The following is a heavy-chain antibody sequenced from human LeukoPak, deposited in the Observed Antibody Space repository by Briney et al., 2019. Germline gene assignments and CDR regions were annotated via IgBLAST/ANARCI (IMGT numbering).Heavy chain of an antibody. Sequence: PGGSLRLSCAASGFTFSSYSMNWVRQAPGKGLEWVSSISSSSSYIYYADSVKGRFTISRDNAKNSLYLQMNSLRAEDTAVYYCARVTERWFGELTAYDYWGQGTLVTVSP. J-gene: IGHJ4*02. CDR1: GFTFSSYS. CDR3: ARVTERWFGELTAYDY. D-gene: IGHD3-10*01. CDR2: ISSSSSYI. V-gene: IGHV3-21*01.